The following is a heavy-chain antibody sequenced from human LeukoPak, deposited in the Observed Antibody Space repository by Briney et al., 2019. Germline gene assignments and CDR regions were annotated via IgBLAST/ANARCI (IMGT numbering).Heavy chain of an antibody. D-gene: IGHD6-13*01. CDR1: GYTFTSYY. CDR2: INPSGGST. V-gene: IGHV1-46*01. Sequence: GASVKVSCKASGYTFTSYYMHWVRQAPGQGLEWMGIINPSGGSTRYAQKFQDRVTMTRDTSTSTVYMELSSLRSEDTAVYYCARDGTAAGTEVYYYYYMDVWGKGTTVTVSS. J-gene: IGHJ6*03. CDR3: ARDGTAAGTEVYYYYYMDV.